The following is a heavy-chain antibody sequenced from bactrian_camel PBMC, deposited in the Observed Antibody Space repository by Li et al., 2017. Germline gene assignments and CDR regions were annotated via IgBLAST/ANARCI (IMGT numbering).Heavy chain of an antibody. J-gene: IGHJ6*01. Sequence: QVQLVESGGGSVQPGGSLRLSCTASGFTFDDSDMGWYRQAPGKEREGVAAIDKAGRISYVDSVKGRSTISKDVAKNTLHLEMNSLKPEDTARYYCWASAVGRCVGGDCCPFELSTVMKSGSWGQGTQVTVS. V-gene: IGHV3S55*01. CDR1: GFTFDDSD. CDR3: WASAVGRCVGGDCCPFELSTVMKSGS. CDR2: IDKAGRI. D-gene: IGHD3*01.